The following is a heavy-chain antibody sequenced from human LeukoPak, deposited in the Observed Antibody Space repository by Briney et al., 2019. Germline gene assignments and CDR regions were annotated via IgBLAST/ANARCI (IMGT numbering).Heavy chain of an antibody. D-gene: IGHD6-19*01. J-gene: IGHJ4*02. CDR2: ISSSGSTI. Sequence: AGGSLRLSCAASGFTFSSYEMNWVRQAPGKGLEWVSYISSSGSTIYYADSVKGRFTISRDNAKNSLYLQMNSLRAEDTAVYYCARDSGEGIAVAQSDYWGQGTLVTVSS. CDR3: ARDSGEGIAVAQSDY. CDR1: GFTFSSYE. V-gene: IGHV3-48*03.